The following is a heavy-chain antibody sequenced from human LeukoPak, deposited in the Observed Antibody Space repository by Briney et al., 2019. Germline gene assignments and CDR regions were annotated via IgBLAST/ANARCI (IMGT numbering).Heavy chain of an antibody. J-gene: IGHJ4*02. Sequence: ASVKVSCKASGYTFTSYGISWVRQAPGQGLEWMGWISAYNGNTNYAEKLQGRVTMTTDTSTSTAYLELRSLRSDDTAVYYCARKALNLGALGYWGQGTLVTVSS. CDR3: ARKALNLGALGY. CDR2: ISAYNGNT. D-gene: IGHD3-16*01. CDR1: GYTFTSYG. V-gene: IGHV1-18*01.